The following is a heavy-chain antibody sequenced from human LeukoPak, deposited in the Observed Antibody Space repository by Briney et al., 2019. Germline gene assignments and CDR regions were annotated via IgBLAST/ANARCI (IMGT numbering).Heavy chain of an antibody. Sequence: PSVTLCLTCTVSGGSISSGGYYCSWLRQHPGTGLDWIGYIYYSGSTYYNPSLKSRVTISVDTSKNQFSLKLSSVTAADTAVYYCARVDTAMVTGFDYWGQGTLVTVSS. J-gene: IGHJ4*02. D-gene: IGHD5-18*01. CDR1: GGSISSGGYY. CDR3: ARVDTAMVTGFDY. CDR2: IYYSGST. V-gene: IGHV4-31*03.